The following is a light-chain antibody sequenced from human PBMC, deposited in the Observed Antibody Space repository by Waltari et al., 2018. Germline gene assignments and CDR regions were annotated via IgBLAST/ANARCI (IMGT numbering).Light chain of an antibody. V-gene: IGLV2-14*01. CDR1: TSDVGGYDF. CDR3: TSYTAKTLL. Sequence: QSALTQPASVSGSPGQSITISCTGVTSDVGGYDFISWYQQHPGEAPSLILYEVTIRPSGVSSRFSGSKAGPTASLTISGLQAEDEASYYCTSYTAKTLLFGGGTKLTVL. CDR2: EVT. J-gene: IGLJ2*01.